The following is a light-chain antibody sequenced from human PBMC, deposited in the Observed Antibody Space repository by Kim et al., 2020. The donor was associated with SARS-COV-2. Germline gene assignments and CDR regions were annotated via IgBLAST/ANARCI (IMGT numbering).Light chain of an antibody. V-gene: IGLV1-47*01. J-gene: IGLJ3*02. CDR1: HANMGSSY. CDR2: RRK. CDR3: AAWDGSLSALV. Sequence: GQRVSGDCSGSHANMGSSYVYWYQQFPRTAPKLLIYRRKQRPSGDPDRFSGYKSGTSASLAISGLRSEDEADYYCAAWDGSLSALVFGGGTQLTVL.